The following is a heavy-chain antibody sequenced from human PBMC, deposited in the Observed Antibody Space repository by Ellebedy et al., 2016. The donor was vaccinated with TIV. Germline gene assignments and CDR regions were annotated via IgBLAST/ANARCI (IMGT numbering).Heavy chain of an antibody. J-gene: IGHJ5*02. CDR2: IYYSGST. CDR3: ARTIHYYDSSGLSGDGWFDP. Sequence: SETLSLXCAVYGGSFSGYYWSWIRQPPGKGLEWIGYIYYSGSTNYNPSLKSRVTISVDTSKNQFSLKLSSVTAADTAVYYCARTIHYYDSSGLSGDGWFDPWGQGTLVTVSS. CDR1: GGSFSGYY. V-gene: IGHV4-59*01. D-gene: IGHD3-22*01.